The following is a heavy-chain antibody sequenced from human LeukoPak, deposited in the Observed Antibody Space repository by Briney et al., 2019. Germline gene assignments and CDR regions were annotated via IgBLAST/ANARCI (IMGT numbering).Heavy chain of an antibody. CDR3: ARVGAEAAPFDA. V-gene: IGHV3-74*01. Sequence: AGGSLRLSCVASGFTFSHWWIHWVRQAPGKGLVWVSRTNSAGSSTSYADSVKGRFTISRDNAKNTVYLQMNSLRDEDTATYYCARVGAEAAPFDAWGQGTLVTASS. CDR1: GFTFSHWW. J-gene: IGHJ5*02. D-gene: IGHD6-19*01. CDR2: TNSAGSST.